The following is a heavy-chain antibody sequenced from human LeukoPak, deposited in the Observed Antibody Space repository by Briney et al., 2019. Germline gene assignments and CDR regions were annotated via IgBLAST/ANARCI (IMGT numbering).Heavy chain of an antibody. Sequence: PGGSLRLSCAASGFYLGTYYMSWVRQAPGKGLEWVANIKQDGSEKHYVDSVKGRFTISRDNSKNSLYLQMSSLRAEDTAVYYCARDPRGSEYSHFDSWGQGTLVTVSS. CDR3: ARDPRGSEYSHFDS. V-gene: IGHV3-7*01. CDR2: IKQDGSEK. J-gene: IGHJ4*02. CDR1: GFYLGTYY. D-gene: IGHD3-10*01.